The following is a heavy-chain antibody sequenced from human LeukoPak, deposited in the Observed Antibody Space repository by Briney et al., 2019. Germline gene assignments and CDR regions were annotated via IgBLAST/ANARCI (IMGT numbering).Heavy chain of an antibody. CDR3: ARRGNIVLMVYAWDFDY. D-gene: IGHD2-8*01. CDR2: INPNSGGT. J-gene: IGHJ4*02. V-gene: IGHV1-2*02. Sequence: ASVKVSCKASGYTFTGHYMHWVRQAPGQGLEWMGWINPNSGGTNYAQKFQGRVTMTRDTSISTAYMELSRLRSDDTAVYYCARRGNIVLMVYAWDFDYWGQGTLVTVSS. CDR1: GYTFTGHY.